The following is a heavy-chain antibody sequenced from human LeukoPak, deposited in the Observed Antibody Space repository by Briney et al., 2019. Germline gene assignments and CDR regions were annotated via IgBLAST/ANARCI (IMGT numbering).Heavy chain of an antibody. Sequence: PSETLSLTCTVSGGSISSYSWSWIRQPPGKGLEWVGYIYYSGSTNYTPSLKSRVTISVDTSKNQFSLKLSSVTAADTAVYYCARGSGWYGNWGQGILVSVSS. J-gene: IGHJ4*02. V-gene: IGHV4-59*01. CDR2: IYYSGST. CDR1: GGSISSYS. CDR3: ARGSGWYGN. D-gene: IGHD6-19*01.